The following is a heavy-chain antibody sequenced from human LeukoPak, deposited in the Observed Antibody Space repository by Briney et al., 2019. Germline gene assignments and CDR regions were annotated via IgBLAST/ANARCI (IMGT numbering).Heavy chain of an antibody. CDR1: GYTSTSYG. Sequence: ASVKVSCKASGYTSTSYGISWVRQAPGQGLEWMGWISAYNGNTNYAQKLQGRVTMTTDTSTSTAYMELRSLRSDDTAVYYCARARGYCSGGSCRHFDYWGQGTLVTVSS. CDR2: ISAYNGNT. V-gene: IGHV1-18*04. CDR3: ARARGYCSGGSCRHFDY. D-gene: IGHD2-15*01. J-gene: IGHJ4*02.